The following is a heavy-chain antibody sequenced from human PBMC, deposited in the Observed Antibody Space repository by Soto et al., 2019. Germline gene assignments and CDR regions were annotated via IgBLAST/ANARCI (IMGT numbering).Heavy chain of an antibody. J-gene: IGHJ4*02. CDR3: ARDLSYAFDY. V-gene: IGHV3-48*02. Sequence: EVQLVESGGGLVQPGGSLRLSCAASGFIFTSYSMNWVRQAPGKGLEWLSYIRIDSNHIGYADSVRGRFTISSDIANNSLYLQMNSQRDEETDVDYCARDLSYAFDYWGQGTLVTVS. CDR2: IRIDSNHI. CDR1: GFIFTSYS. D-gene: IGHD1-26*01.